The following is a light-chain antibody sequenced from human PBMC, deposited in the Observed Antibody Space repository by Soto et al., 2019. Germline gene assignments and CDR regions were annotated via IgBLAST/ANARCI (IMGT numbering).Light chain of an antibody. CDR1: QSISTRY. J-gene: IGKJ1*01. Sequence: TQSPSTLSASVGDRVTITCRASQSISTRYLAWYQQKPGQAPRLLIYAASFRATGTPDRFSGSGSGTDFTLTISRLDPEDAAVYYCQQFVKSPWTFGPGTKLDIK. CDR2: AAS. CDR3: QQFVKSPWT. V-gene: IGKV3-20*01.